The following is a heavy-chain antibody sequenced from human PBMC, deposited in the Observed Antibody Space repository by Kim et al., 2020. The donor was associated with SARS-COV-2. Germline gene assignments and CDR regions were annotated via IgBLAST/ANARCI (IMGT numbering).Heavy chain of an antibody. J-gene: IGHJ6*02. D-gene: IGHD3-10*01. CDR2: YN. Sequence: YNEYAVSVKSRITINPNTSKNQFSLNLNFVTPEDTAVYYCARQRFALDVWGQGTTVTVSS. V-gene: IGHV6-1*01. CDR3: ARQRFALDV.